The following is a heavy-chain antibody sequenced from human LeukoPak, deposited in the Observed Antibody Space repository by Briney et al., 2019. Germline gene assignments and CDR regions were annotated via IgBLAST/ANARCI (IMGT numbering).Heavy chain of an antibody. CDR3: VKIVAVPAAPRGLDI. Sequence: GGSLRLSCSASGFTFSAYAMHWVRQAPGKGLEYVSAISNDGITTYYADSVKGRFTISRDNSNNMFYLQMSSLRVEDTAMYYCVKIVAVPAAPRGLDIWGQRTMVTVSS. V-gene: IGHV3-64D*06. J-gene: IGHJ3*02. CDR2: ISNDGITT. CDR1: GFTFSAYA. D-gene: IGHD2-2*01.